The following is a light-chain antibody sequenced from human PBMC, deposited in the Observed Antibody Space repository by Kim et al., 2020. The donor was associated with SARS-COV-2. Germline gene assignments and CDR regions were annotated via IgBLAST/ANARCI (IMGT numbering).Light chain of an antibody. CDR2: GAS. CDR1: QRVSSS. Sequence: VSLVERTAPSCGASQRVSSSLAWYQHKPGHAPSRLVYGASTRDTGIPARFSGSGSETEFTLTISGLQSEDFAVYYCQQYTNWPRGTFGQGTKLEI. V-gene: IGKV3-15*01. J-gene: IGKJ2*01. CDR3: QQYTNWPRGT.